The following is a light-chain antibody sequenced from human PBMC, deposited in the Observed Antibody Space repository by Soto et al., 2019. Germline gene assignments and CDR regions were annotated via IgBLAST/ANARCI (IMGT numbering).Light chain of an antibody. CDR1: QSVGSN. Sequence: EIVMTQSPVTLSVSPGESATLSCRASQSVGSNLAWYQQRPGQAPRLLIYGASTRATGIPVRFSGSGSGTEVTLTISSLQSEDFAVYYCQQYNNWPRTFGQGTKVDIK. V-gene: IGKV3D-15*01. CDR2: GAS. J-gene: IGKJ1*01. CDR3: QQYNNWPRT.